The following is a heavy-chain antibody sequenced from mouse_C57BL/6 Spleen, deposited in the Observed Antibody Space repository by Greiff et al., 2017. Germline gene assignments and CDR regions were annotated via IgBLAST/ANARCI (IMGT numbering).Heavy chain of an antibody. Sequence: EVQGVESGGGLVKPGGSLKLSCAASGFTFSSYTMSWVRQTPEKRLEWVATISGGGGNTYYPDSVKGRFTISRDNAKNTLYLQMSSLRSEDTALYYCARGPHYYGSSYAMDYWGQGTSVTVSS. CDR1: GFTFSSYT. CDR2: ISGGGGNT. D-gene: IGHD1-1*01. J-gene: IGHJ4*01. V-gene: IGHV5-9*01. CDR3: ARGPHYYGSSYAMDY.